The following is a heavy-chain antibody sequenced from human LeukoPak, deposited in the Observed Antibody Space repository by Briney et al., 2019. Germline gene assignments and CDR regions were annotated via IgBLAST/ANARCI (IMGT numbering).Heavy chain of an antibody. Sequence: PSETLSLTCTVSGGSVSGYYWSWIRQPPGKGLEWIGYIYYSGGTNYNPSLNGRVTVSVDTSKNQFSLKLSSVTAADTAVYYCARDRIALDPWGQGTLVTVSS. CDR3: ARDRIALDP. D-gene: IGHD6-13*01. CDR1: GGSVSGYY. J-gene: IGHJ5*02. V-gene: IGHV4-59*02. CDR2: IYYSGGT.